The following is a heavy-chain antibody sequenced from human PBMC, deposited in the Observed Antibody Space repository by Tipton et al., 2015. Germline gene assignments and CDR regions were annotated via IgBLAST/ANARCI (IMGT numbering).Heavy chain of an antibody. Sequence: LSLTCTVSGASISRGSVWGWIRQPPGKGLEWIVSLYYNDNIYYNPSLQSRVAMSADTSRNQFSLNLTSVTAADTSVYYCVRPANHGFDVWGQGTMVTVAS. CDR2: LYYNDNI. J-gene: IGHJ3*01. V-gene: IGHV4-39*01. CDR1: GASISRGSV. CDR3: VRPANHGFDV.